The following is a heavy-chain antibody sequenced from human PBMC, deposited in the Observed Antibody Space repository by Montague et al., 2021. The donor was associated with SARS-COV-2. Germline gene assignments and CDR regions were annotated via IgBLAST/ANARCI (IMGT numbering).Heavy chain of an antibody. V-gene: IGHV4-59*13. D-gene: IGHD3-22*01. CDR2: IYYSGST. CDR1: GGSISSYY. CDR3: ARDSHYYDSSGHFDY. Sequence: SETLSLTCTVSGGSISSYYWSWTRQPPGKGLEWIGYIYYSGSTNYNPSLKRRVTISVDTSTTRFSLKLSSVTAADTAVYYCARDSHYYDSSGHFDYWGQGTLVTVSS. J-gene: IGHJ4*02.